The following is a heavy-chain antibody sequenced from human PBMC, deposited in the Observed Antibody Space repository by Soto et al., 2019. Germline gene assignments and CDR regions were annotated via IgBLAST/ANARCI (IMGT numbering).Heavy chain of an antibody. D-gene: IGHD1-26*01. Sequence: PSRSCAGSGFPVSSYGIHWVRQAPGKGLEWVALISYDGGNEKYTESVKDRFTISRDDSHNVAYLQMSSLRTEDTAMYYCAKDRYSGTYPTDFDYWGQGSLVTVS. CDR3: AKDRYSGTYPTDFDY. CDR1: GFPVSSYG. J-gene: IGHJ4*02. CDR2: ISYDGGNE. V-gene: IGHV3-30*18.